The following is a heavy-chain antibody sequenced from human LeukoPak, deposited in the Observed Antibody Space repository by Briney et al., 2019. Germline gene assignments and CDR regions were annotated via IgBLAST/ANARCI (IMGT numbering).Heavy chain of an antibody. D-gene: IGHD1-1*01. Sequence: GGSLRLACAASGFKLSSYYMDWVRQGPGKGLVWVSRLKSDGSSTKYADSVQGRFTISRDDAKNTLYLQMTSVRVEDAAVYYCARKTMESQYFDRWGQGTLVTVSS. J-gene: IGHJ4*02. CDR2: LKSDGSST. CDR1: GFKLSSYY. CDR3: ARKTMESQYFDR. V-gene: IGHV3-74*03.